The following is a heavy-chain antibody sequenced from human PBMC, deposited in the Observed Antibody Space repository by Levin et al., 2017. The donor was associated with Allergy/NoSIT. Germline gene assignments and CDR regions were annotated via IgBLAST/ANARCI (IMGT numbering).Heavy chain of an antibody. V-gene: IGHV3-23*01. Sequence: GGSLRLSCGTSGFIFSNYDMSWVRRAPGKGLEWVSNIGGSGGSTYYADSVEGRFTISRDNSKSTLYLQMSGLRADDTAIYYCAKDLVSIRRAGGWSEKFDYWGQGALVTVSS. CDR2: IGGSGGST. J-gene: IGHJ4*02. D-gene: IGHD6-19*01. CDR1: GFIFSNYD. CDR3: AKDLVSIRRAGGWSEKFDY.